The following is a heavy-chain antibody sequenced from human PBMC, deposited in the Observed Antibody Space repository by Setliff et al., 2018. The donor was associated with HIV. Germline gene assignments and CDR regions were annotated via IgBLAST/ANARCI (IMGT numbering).Heavy chain of an antibody. CDR2: ISSSSSYI. D-gene: IGHD6-19*01. CDR3: ARQGAVAGTPLVY. CDR1: GFTFSSYE. V-gene: IGHV3-21*04. J-gene: IGHJ4*02. Sequence: PGGSLRLSCAASGFTFSSYEMNWVRQAPGKGLEWVSSISSSSSYIYYADSLKGRFTISRDNAKNSLYLQMNSLKASDTAMYYCARQGAVAGTPLVYWGQGTVVTVSS.